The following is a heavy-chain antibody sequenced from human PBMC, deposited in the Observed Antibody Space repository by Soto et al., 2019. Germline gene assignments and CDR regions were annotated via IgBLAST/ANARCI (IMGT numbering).Heavy chain of an antibody. J-gene: IGHJ6*03. V-gene: IGHV4-59*01. CDR2: IYYSGST. D-gene: IGHD2-15*01. Sequence: PSETLSLTCTVSGGSISSYYWSWIRQPPGKGLEWIGYIYYSGSTNYNPSLKSRVTISVDTSKNQFSLKLSSVTAADTAVYYCATTPRYGYYYYYMDVWGKGTTVTVSS. CDR1: GGSISSYY. CDR3: ATTPRYGYYYYYMDV.